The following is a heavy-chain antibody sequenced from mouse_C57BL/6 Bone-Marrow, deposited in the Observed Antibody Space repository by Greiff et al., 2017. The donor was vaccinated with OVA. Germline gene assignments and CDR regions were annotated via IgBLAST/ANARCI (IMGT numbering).Heavy chain of an antibody. CDR1: GFTFSSYA. Sequence: DVMLVESGGGLVKPGGSLKLSCAASGFTFSSYAMSWVRQTPDKRLEWVATISSGGSYTYYPDSVKGRFTISRDNAKNTLYLQMSSLKSEDTAMYYCARPPYAYWGQGTLVTVSA. CDR3: ARPPYAY. J-gene: IGHJ3*01. CDR2: ISSGGSYT. V-gene: IGHV5-6*03.